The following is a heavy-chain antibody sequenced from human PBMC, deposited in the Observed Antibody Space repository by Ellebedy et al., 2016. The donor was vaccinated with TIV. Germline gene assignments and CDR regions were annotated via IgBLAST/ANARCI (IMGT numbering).Heavy chain of an antibody. Sequence: LSLXXAASGFTFSSYGMHWVRQAPGKGLEWVAVIWYDGSNKYYADSVKGRFTISRDNSKNTLYLQMNSLRAEDTAVYYCARVVSYYYGMDVWGQGTTVTVSS. CDR2: IWYDGSNK. CDR3: ARVVSYYYGMDV. CDR1: GFTFSSYG. D-gene: IGHD3-22*01. V-gene: IGHV3-33*01. J-gene: IGHJ6*02.